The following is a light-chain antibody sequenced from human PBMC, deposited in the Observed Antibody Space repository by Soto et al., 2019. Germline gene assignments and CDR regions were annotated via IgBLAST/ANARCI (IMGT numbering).Light chain of an antibody. Sequence: EIVLTQSPGTLSLSPGERATLSCRASQSVTNIYVAWYQQKPGQAPRLLIYDASNRATGIPDRFSGSGSGTDFTLTINRLEPEDFAVYYCQQSGSSPRTFGQGTKLEIK. CDR1: QSVTNIY. V-gene: IGKV3-20*01. CDR3: QQSGSSPRT. CDR2: DAS. J-gene: IGKJ2*01.